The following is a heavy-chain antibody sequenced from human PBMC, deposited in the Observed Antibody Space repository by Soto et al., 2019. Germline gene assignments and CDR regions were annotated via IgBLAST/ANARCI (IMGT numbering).Heavy chain of an antibody. V-gene: IGHV3-30-3*01. J-gene: IGHJ4*02. Sequence: QVQLVESGGGVVQPGRSLRLSCVASGFSFRTYAMQWVRQAPGKGLEWVAVVSCDGGTRFYADSVRGRFTISRENSKSPLYLAIRSLTIEGTAVYYCAREEYTYDLGALDFWGRGALVAVSS. CDR3: AREEYTYDLGALDF. D-gene: IGHD3-16*01. CDR2: VSCDGGTR. CDR1: GFSFRTYA.